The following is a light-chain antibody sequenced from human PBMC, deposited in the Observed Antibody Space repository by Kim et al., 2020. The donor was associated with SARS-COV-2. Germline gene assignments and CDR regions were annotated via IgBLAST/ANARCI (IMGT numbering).Light chain of an antibody. Sequence: QSALTQPASVSGSPGQSITISCTGTSTDVGGFNYVSWYQQHPGKVPKLMISDVTNRPSGVSNRFSGSKSGNTASLTISGLQAEDEADYYCSSYANIGTWVFGGGTQLTVL. CDR2: DVT. V-gene: IGLV2-14*03. CDR3: SSYANIGTWV. CDR1: STDVGGFNY. J-gene: IGLJ2*01.